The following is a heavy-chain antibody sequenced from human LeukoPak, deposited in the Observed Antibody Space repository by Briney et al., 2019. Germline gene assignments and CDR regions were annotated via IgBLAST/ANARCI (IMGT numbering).Heavy chain of an antibody. Sequence: PGGSLRLSCAASGFTFIDYDMHWVRKVIGKGLEWVSAIGIRGDTHYSGSVKGRFTISRENAESSLYLQMNSLRAEDTAVYYCARGGIQVSGIDGFDYWGQGTLVTVSS. D-gene: IGHD6-19*01. CDR2: IGIRGDT. V-gene: IGHV3-13*01. CDR3: ARGGIQVSGIDGFDY. J-gene: IGHJ4*02. CDR1: GFTFIDYD.